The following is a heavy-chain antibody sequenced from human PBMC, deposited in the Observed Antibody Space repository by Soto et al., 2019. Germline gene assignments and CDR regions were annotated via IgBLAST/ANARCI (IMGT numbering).Heavy chain of an antibody. J-gene: IGHJ6*02. Sequence: GASVKVSCKAPGYTFTGYYMHWVRQAPGQGLGWMGWINPNSGGTNYAQKFQGRVTMTRDTSISTAYMELSRLRSDDTAVYYCARAAGRITIFGVVIPMDVWGQGTTVTVSS. CDR2: INPNSGGT. CDR1: GYTFTGYY. CDR3: ARAAGRITIFGVVIPMDV. V-gene: IGHV1-2*02. D-gene: IGHD3-3*01.